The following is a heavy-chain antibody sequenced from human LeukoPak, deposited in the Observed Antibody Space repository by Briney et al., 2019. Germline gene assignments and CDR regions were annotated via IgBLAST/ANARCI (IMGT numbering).Heavy chain of an antibody. V-gene: IGHV4-30-4*01. CDR2: IYYSGST. CDR1: GGSISSGDYY. J-gene: IGHJ4*02. Sequence: SQTLSLTCTISGGSISSGDYYWSWIRQPPGKGLEWIGYIYYSGSTYYNPSLKSRVTISVDTSKNQFSLKLSSVTAADTAVYYCASNYYGSGSYDYWGQGTLVTVSS. CDR3: ASNYYGSGSYDY. D-gene: IGHD3-10*01.